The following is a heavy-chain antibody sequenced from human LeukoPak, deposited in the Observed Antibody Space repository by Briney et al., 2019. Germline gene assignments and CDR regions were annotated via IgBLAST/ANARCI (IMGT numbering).Heavy chain of an antibody. Sequence: SETLSLTCTVSGGSISSHYWSWIRQPPGKGLEWIGYIYYSGSTNYNPSLKSPVTISVDTSKNQFSLKLSSVTAADTAVYYCARGGGYLYYFDYWGQGTLVTVSS. J-gene: IGHJ4*02. CDR1: GGSISSHY. V-gene: IGHV4-59*11. CDR2: IYYSGST. CDR3: ARGGGYLYYFDY. D-gene: IGHD5-12*01.